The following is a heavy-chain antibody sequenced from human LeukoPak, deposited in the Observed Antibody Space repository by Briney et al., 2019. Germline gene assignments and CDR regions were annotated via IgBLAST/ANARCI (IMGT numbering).Heavy chain of an antibody. CDR1: GFTFSSYW. CDR2: ISWNSGSI. V-gene: IGHV3-9*01. J-gene: IGHJ4*02. CDR3: AKVRSDYFDY. Sequence: GGSLRLSCAASGFTFSSYWMSWVRQAPGKGLEWVSGISWNSGSIGYADSVKGRFTISRDNAKNSLYLQMNSLRAEDTALYYCAKVRSDYFDYWGQGTLVTVSS.